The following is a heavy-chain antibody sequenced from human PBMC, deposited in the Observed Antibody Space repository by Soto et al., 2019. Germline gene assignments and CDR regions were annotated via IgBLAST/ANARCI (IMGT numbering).Heavy chain of an antibody. V-gene: IGHV4-34*01. Sequence: SETLSLTCAVYGGSFSGYYWSWVRQPPGKGLEWIGEINHSGSTNYNPSLKSRVTISVDTSKNQFSLKLSSVTAADTAVYYCAREPQAPESYYGSGNPTPDPWGQGTLVTV. CDR3: AREPQAPESYYGSGNPTPDP. D-gene: IGHD3-10*01. J-gene: IGHJ5*02. CDR2: INHSGST. CDR1: GGSFSGYY.